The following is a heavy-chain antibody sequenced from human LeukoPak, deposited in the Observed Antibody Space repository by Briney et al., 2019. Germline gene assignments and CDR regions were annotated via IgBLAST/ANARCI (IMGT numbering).Heavy chain of an antibody. J-gene: IGHJ4*02. V-gene: IGHV3-48*01. CDR3: AKEYTISSWCAFDY. CDR1: GFTFSSYS. Sequence: GGSLRLSCAASGFTFSSYSMNWVRQAPGKGLEWVSYISSSSSTIYYADSVKGRFTISRDNSKNTLYLQVNSLRAEDTAVYYCAKEYTISSWCAFDYWGQGALVTVSS. CDR2: ISSSSSTI. D-gene: IGHD2-15*01.